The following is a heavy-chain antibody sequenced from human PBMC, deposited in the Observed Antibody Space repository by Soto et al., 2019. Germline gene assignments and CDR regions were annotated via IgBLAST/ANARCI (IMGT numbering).Heavy chain of an antibody. D-gene: IGHD6-13*01. V-gene: IGHV3-23*01. CDR1: GFTFGTSD. CDR2: ISASGGSI. Sequence: PGGSLRLSCVASGFTFGTSDMSWVRQAPGKGLEWVSSISASGGSIYHADSVKGRFTISRDNSKYALYLQMNSLRAEDTAVYYCAKVVCWSSSSKVSRFDHWGQGTQGTVSS. CDR3: AKVVCWSSSSKVSRFDH. J-gene: IGHJ4*02.